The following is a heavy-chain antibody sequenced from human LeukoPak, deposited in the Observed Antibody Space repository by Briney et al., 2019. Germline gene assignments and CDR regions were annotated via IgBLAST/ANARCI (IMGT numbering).Heavy chain of an antibody. J-gene: IGHJ6*02. CDR1: GGSFSGYY. D-gene: IGHD3-22*01. V-gene: IGHV4-34*01. CDR3: ARLAYYYDSSGYYGSYGMDV. Sequence: SETLSLTCAVYGGSFSGYYCSWLRQLPGKGLEWIGEINHSGSTNYNPSLKSRVTISVDTSKNQFYLKLSSVTAADTAVYYCARLAYYYDSSGYYGSYGMDVWGQGTTVTVSS. CDR2: INHSGST.